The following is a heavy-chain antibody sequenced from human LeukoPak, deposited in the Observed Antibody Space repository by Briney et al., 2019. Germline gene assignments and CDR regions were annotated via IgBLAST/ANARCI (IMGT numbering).Heavy chain of an antibody. CDR2: ISWNSGSI. CDR1: GFTFYDYA. CDR3: AKLPPSGDVVPAAYYGMDV. D-gene: IGHD2-2*01. V-gene: IGHV3-9*01. Sequence: GGSLRLSCAASGFTFYDYAMHWVRQAPGKGLEWVSGISWNSGSIGYADSVKGRFTISRDNAKNSLYLQMNSLRAEDTALYYCAKLPPSGDVVPAAYYGMDVWGQGTTVTVSS. J-gene: IGHJ6*02.